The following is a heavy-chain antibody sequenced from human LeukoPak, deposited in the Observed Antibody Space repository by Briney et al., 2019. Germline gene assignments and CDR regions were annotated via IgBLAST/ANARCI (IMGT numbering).Heavy chain of an antibody. CDR2: INHSGST. D-gene: IGHD3-10*01. Sequence: PSETLSLTCAVYGGSFSGYYWSWIRQPPGKGLEWIGEINHSGSTNYNPSLKSRVTISVDTSKNQFSLKLSSVTAADTAVYYCARVILLWFGESTNWFDPWGQGTMVTVSS. CDR3: ARVILLWFGESTNWFDP. CDR1: GGSFSGYY. J-gene: IGHJ5*02. V-gene: IGHV4-34*01.